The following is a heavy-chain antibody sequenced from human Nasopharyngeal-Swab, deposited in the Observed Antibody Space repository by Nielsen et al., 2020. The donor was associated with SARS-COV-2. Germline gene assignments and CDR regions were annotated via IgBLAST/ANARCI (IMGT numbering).Heavy chain of an antibody. J-gene: IGHJ4*02. CDR1: GYTFTGSF. Sequence: ASVKVSCKASGYTFTGSFIHWVRQAPGQGLEWLGWINPNDGVTNYAQKLQGRVTMTTDTSTSTAYMELRSLRSDDTAVYYCAREEGLVVVVAATPDYWGQGTLVTVSS. V-gene: IGHV1-18*04. CDR3: AREEGLVVVVAATPDY. CDR2: INPNDGVT. D-gene: IGHD2-15*01.